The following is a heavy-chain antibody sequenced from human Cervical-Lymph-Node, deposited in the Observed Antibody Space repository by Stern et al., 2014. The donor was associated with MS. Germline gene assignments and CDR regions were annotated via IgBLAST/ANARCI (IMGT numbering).Heavy chain of an antibody. D-gene: IGHD5-24*01. CDR1: GGSMRSGTYF. CDR2: IYTTGNT. J-gene: IGHJ6*02. Sequence: QVQLQESGPGLVKPSQTLSLTCSVSGGSMRSGTYFWSWMRQPAGKELEWIGHIYTTGNTNYNPSLKSRVSISMDKSKSLFPLNLPSGTAADTAVYYCARALARWLENDYYSYYGMDVWGPGTTVTVSS. CDR3: ARALARWLENDYYSYYGMDV. V-gene: IGHV4-61*02.